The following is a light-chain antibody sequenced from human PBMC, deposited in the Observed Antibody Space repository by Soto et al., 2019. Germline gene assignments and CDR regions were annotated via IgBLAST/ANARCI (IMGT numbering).Light chain of an antibody. Sequence: EIVMTQSPATLSVSPGDRATLSCRASQSVSNNLAWYQQKPGQAPRLLIYPASTRPTGIPSRFSGGGSGTEFTLTISSLQSEDFAVYYCQQYNKSPITFGGGTKVEIK. V-gene: IGKV3-15*01. CDR1: QSVSNN. J-gene: IGKJ4*01. CDR2: PAS. CDR3: QQYNKSPIT.